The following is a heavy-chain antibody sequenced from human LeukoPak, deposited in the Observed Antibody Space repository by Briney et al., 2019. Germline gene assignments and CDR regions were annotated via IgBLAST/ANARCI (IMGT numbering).Heavy chain of an antibody. CDR2: IWYDGSNK. J-gene: IGHJ5*02. Sequence: GRSLRLSCAASGFTFSSYGMHWVRQAPGKGLEWVAVIWYDGSNKYYADSVKGRFTFSRDNSKNTLYLQMNSLRAEDTAVYYCARESPYCSSTSCYKGFDPWGQGTLVTVSS. D-gene: IGHD2-2*02. CDR3: ARESPYCSSTSCYKGFDP. CDR1: GFTFSSYG. V-gene: IGHV3-33*01.